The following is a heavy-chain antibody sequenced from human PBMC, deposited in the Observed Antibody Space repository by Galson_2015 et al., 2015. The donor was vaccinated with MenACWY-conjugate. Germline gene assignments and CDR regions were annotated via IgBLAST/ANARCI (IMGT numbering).Heavy chain of an antibody. D-gene: IGHD4-17*01. CDR1: GGSISSSSLY. CDR3: AKDRGGADV. V-gene: IGHV4-39*07. J-gene: IGHJ6*02. Sequence: SETLSLTCTVSGGSISSSSLYWGWIRQPPGKGLEWIGSVYYSGSTYYNPSLKSRLTISIDTSKNQFSLKLSSVTAADTAIYYCAKDRGGADVWGQGTTVTVSS. CDR2: VYYSGST.